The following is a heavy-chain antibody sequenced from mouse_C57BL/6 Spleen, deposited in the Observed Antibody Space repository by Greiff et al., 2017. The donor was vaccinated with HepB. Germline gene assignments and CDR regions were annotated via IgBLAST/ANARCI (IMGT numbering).Heavy chain of an antibody. J-gene: IGHJ1*03. CDR3: ARLRTDWYFDV. V-gene: IGHV1-26*01. CDR2: INPNNGGT. CDR1: GYTFTDYY. Sequence: VQLQQSGPELVKPGASVKISCKASGYTFTDYYMNWVKQSHGKSLEWIGDINPNNGGTSYNQKFKGKATLTVDKSSSTAYMELRSLTSEDSAVYYCARLRTDWYFDVWGTGTTVTVSS.